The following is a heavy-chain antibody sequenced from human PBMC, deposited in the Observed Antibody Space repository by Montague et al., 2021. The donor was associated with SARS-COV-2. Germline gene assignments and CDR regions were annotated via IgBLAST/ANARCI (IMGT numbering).Heavy chain of an antibody. J-gene: IGHJ4*02. Sequence: YLRFSCAASGFSFSDYYMTWIRQAPGKGLEWVSYISSGGLSIYYSDSVKGRFTISRDNANKTLFLQMNSLRAEDTAVYYCARRGKAITVPYFDYWGQGTPVAVSS. CDR2: ISSGGLSI. CDR3: ARRGKAITVPYFDY. V-gene: IGHV3-11*01. D-gene: IGHD3-3*01. CDR1: GFSFSDYY.